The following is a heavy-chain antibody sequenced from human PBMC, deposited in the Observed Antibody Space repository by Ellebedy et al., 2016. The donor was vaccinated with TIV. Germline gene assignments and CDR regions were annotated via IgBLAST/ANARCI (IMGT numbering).Heavy chain of an antibody. Sequence: GGSLRLSCAASGFTFSSYSMNWVRQAPGKGLEWVSSISSSSNYIYYADSVKGRFTMSRDNAKNSLYLQMNSLRAEDTAVYYCAREYCSGGSCYAVFWFDPWGQGTLVTVSS. J-gene: IGHJ5*02. CDR3: AREYCSGGSCYAVFWFDP. V-gene: IGHV3-21*01. D-gene: IGHD2-15*01. CDR2: ISSSSNYI. CDR1: GFTFSSYS.